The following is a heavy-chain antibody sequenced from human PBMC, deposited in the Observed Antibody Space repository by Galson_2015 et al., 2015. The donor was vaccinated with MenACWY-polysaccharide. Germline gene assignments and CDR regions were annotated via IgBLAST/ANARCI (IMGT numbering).Heavy chain of an antibody. Sequence: SVKVSCKVTGYTLTKLSMHWVRQAPGKGLEWMGGFDPEDGETIYAQKFQGRVTMTEDTSTDTAYMEPRSLRSEDTAVYYCSSGGSPIGISGTYYYYYMDVWGKGTTVTVSS. J-gene: IGHJ6*03. CDR3: SSGGSPIGISGTYYYYYMDV. V-gene: IGHV1-24*01. CDR1: GYTLTKLS. CDR2: FDPEDGET. D-gene: IGHD1-20*01.